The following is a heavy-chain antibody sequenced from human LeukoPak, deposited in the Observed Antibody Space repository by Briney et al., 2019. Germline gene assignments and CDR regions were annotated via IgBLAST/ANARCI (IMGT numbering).Heavy chain of an antibody. Sequence: KPSETLSLTCTVSGGSINSGDYYWSWIRQPPGKGLEWICYICYTRNTYYTPSLKSRINISVDTSKKQFSLKLRSVTAADTAVYYCARATITMAVGVPADAFDIWGPGTMVTVSS. CDR2: ICYTRNT. CDR1: GGSINSGDYY. V-gene: IGHV4-30-4*08. D-gene: IGHD3-10*01. J-gene: IGHJ3*02. CDR3: ARATITMAVGVPADAFDI.